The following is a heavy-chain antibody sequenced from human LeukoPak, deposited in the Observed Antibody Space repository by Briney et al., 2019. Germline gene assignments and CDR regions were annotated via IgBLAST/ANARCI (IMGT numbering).Heavy chain of an antibody. V-gene: IGHV3-43*01. J-gene: IGHJ6*02. CDR1: GFTFEDYT. CDR2: ISWDGGST. D-gene: IGHD6-13*01. Sequence: GGSLRLSCAASGFTFEDYTMHGVRQAPGKGLEWVSLISWDGGSTYYADSVKGRFTISRDNSKNSLYLQMNSLRTEDTALYYCAKDVIAAAGYYYYYGMDVWGQGTTVTVSS. CDR3: AKDVIAAAGYYYYYGMDV.